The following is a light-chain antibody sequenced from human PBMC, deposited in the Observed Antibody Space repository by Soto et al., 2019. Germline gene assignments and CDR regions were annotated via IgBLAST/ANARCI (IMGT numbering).Light chain of an antibody. CDR3: QQSYNIPLT. V-gene: IGKV1-39*01. Sequence: DIQMTQSPSSLSASVGDRVTITCRASQSISSYLNWYQHKPGRAPDLLIYAGSSLQSGVPSRFSGSGSGTDFTLTISSLQPEDFATYFCQQSYNIPLTFGGGTKVEIK. CDR1: QSISSY. CDR2: AGS. J-gene: IGKJ4*01.